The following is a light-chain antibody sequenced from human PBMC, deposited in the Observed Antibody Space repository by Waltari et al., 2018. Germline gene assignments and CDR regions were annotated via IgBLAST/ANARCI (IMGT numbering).Light chain of an antibody. CDR2: GAS. CDR1: QSVANNN. Sequence: EIVLTQSPGTLSLLPGDRATISCRASQSVANNNLAWYQQRRGQAPRLLIYGASNRAPGVPDRFAGSASGVDFTLVIGRLEPEDFAVYHCQQYGRSPYTFGQGTKVEIK. V-gene: IGKV3-20*01. J-gene: IGKJ2*01. CDR3: QQYGRSPYT.